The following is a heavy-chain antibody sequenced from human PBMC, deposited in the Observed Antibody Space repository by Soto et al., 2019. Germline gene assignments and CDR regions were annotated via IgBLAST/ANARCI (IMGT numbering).Heavy chain of an antibody. CDR2: IYTSGST. CDR3: AASGSYFNYYYYYGMDV. J-gene: IGHJ6*02. Sequence: SETLSLTCTVSGGSISSYYWSWIRQPAGKGLEWIGRIYTSGSTNYNPSLKGRVTMSVDTSKNQFSLKLSSVTAADTAVYYCAASGSYFNYYYYYGMDVWGQGTTVTVS. CDR1: GGSISSYY. D-gene: IGHD1-26*01. V-gene: IGHV4-4*07.